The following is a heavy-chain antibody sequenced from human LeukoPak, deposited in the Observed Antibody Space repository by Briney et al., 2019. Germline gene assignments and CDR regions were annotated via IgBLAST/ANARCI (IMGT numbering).Heavy chain of an antibody. V-gene: IGHV3-30*18. Sequence: GGSLRLSCAASGSTFSSCGMHWVRQAPGKGLEWVAVITYDGNNTYFEDSVKGRFTISRDTSKSTLYLQMNSLGAEDTAVYYCVKEQGSWSYRTADYWGQGTLVTVSS. D-gene: IGHD3-10*01. CDR3: VKEQGSWSYRTADY. J-gene: IGHJ4*02. CDR1: GSTFSSCG. CDR2: ITYDGNNT.